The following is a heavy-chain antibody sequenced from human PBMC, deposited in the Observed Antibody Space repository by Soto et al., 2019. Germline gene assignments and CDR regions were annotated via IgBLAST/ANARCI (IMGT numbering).Heavy chain of an antibody. CDR1: GGTFSSYA. V-gene: IGHV1-69*13. D-gene: IGHD3-22*01. Sequence: GASVKVSCKASGGTFSSYAISWVRQAPGQGLEWMGGIIPIFGTANYAQKFQGRVTITADESTSTAYMELSSLRSEDTAVYYCARVKDYYDSSGYYLFEYYFDYWGQGTLVTVSS. CDR3: ARVKDYYDSSGYYLFEYYFDY. J-gene: IGHJ4*02. CDR2: IIPIFGTA.